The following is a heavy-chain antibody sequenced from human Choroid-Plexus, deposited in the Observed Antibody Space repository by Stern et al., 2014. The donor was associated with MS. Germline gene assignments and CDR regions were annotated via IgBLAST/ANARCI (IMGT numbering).Heavy chain of an antibody. J-gene: IGHJ5*02. CDR2: VSYDGSNK. Sequence: VQLVESGVGVVQPGRPLRLSCVASGFTFGSCAMQWVRQAPGKGLEWVAGVSYDGSNKYYADSVKGRFTISRDNSQNTLYMQMSSLRAEDTAVYYCAKDRQYLTYFFDHWGQGSLVTVSS. CDR1: GFTFGSCA. CDR3: AKDRQYLTYFFDH. V-gene: IGHV3-30*18. D-gene: IGHD2/OR15-2a*01.